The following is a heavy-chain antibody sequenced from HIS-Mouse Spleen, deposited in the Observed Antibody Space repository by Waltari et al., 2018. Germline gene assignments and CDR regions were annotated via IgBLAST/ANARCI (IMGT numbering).Heavy chain of an antibody. CDR3: ARVRTGDPSYWYFDL. Sequence: QVQLQQWGAGLLKPSETLSLTCAVYGGSFSGYYWCWIRPPPGKGLEWIGEINHSGSTNYNPSLKSRVTISVDTSKNQFSLKLSSVTAADTAVYYCARVRTGDPSYWYFDLWGRGTLVTVSS. CDR1: GGSFSGYY. CDR2: INHSGST. J-gene: IGHJ2*01. D-gene: IGHD7-27*01. V-gene: IGHV4-34*01.